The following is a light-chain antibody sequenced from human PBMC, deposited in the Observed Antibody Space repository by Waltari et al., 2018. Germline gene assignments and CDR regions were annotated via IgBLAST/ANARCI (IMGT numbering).Light chain of an antibody. V-gene: IGKV1-5*03. CDR1: QIITTW. Sequence: DIQMTQSPSTLSASVGDRVTITCRASQIITTWLDWYQQKPGKAPKLLIYKASSLESGVPSRFSGSGSGTEFTLTISSLQPDDFATYYCQQYNSYWTFGQGTKVEIK. CDR2: KAS. CDR3: QQYNSYWT. J-gene: IGKJ1*01.